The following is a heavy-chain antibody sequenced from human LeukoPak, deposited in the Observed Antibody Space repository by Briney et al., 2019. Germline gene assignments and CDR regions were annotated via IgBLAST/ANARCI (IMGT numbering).Heavy chain of an antibody. V-gene: IGHV4-31*03. CDR3: AGGWSQNGMDV. J-gene: IGHJ6*02. CDR2: IYYSGST. D-gene: IGHD2-15*01. Sequence: SETLSLTCTVSGGSISSGGYYWSWIRQHPGKGLEWIGNIYYSGSTYYNPSLKSRVTISVDTSKNQFSLKLSSVTAADTAVYYCAGGWSQNGMDVWGQGTTVTVSS. CDR1: GGSISSGGYY.